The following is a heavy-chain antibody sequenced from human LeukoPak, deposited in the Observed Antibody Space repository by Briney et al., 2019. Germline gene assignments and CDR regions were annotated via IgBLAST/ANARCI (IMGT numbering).Heavy chain of an antibody. V-gene: IGHV3-74*01. D-gene: IGHD6-19*01. J-gene: IGHJ4*02. CDR1: GFTFSKYW. CDR3: ATKQWLAPPPDS. Sequence: GGSLRLSCAASGFTFSKYWMLWVRQAPGKGLESVSRTNTDGTVTTYADSVKGRFTVSRDNADNTMSLQMNSVRDEDTAVYYCATKQWLAPPPDSRGQGTPVTVSS. CDR2: TNTDGTVT.